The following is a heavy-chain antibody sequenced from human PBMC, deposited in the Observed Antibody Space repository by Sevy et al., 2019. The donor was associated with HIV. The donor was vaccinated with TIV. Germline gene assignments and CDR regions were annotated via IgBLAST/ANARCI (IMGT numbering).Heavy chain of an antibody. CDR3: ARPRANYVDHYFFYAMDV. D-gene: IGHD4-17*01. Sequence: GGSLRLSCAASGFAFSNYYAMHWVRQAPGKGLEWVALISYDGSDKYYAYSVKGRFTISRDNFKNILYLQMNSLTTEDTAVYYCARPRANYVDHYFFYAMDVWGQGTTVTVSS. CDR1: GFAFSNYYA. V-gene: IGHV3-30-3*01. CDR2: ISYDGSDK. J-gene: IGHJ6*02.